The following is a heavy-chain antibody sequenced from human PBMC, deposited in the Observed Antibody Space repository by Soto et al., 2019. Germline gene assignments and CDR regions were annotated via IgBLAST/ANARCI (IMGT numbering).Heavy chain of an antibody. J-gene: IGHJ6*03. Sequence: QVQLQESGPGLVKPSETLSLTCSVPGGSIRSHNWSWIRQPPGKGLEWIGCMYYSAMTEYNHSLKSRVTISAATSNNKVSLRLTSVTAADAAVYYCARHLFDSWKGYHYYYYMDVWGKGTAVTVSS. CDR2: MYYSAMT. CDR1: GGSIRSHN. D-gene: IGHD3-3*01. V-gene: IGHV4-59*08. CDR3: ARHLFDSWKGYHYYYYMDV.